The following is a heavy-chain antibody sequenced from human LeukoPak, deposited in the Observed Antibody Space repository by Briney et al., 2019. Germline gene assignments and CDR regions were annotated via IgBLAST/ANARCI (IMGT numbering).Heavy chain of an antibody. Sequence: ASVKVSCKASSYTFTRYGISWVRQAPGQGLEWMGWISGYNGNTNYAQKFQGRVSMTADASTSTAYMELRSLRSDGTAVYYCARSGRGTYYYFDLWGQGTLVTVSS. V-gene: IGHV1-18*01. D-gene: IGHD1-26*01. CDR1: SYTFTRYG. CDR2: ISGYNGNT. J-gene: IGHJ4*02. CDR3: ARSGRGTYYYFDL.